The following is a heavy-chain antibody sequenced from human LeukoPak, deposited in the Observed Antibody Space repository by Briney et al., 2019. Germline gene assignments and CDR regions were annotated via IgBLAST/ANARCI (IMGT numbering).Heavy chain of an antibody. CDR2: IYTSGST. CDR1: GGSISSGSYY. Sequence: RSQTLSLTCNVSGGSISSGSYYWSWIRQPAGKGLEWIGRIYTSGSTNYNPSLKSRVTISVDTSKNQFSLKLSSVTAADTAVYYCARDRSGWYPSWFDPWGQGTLVTVSS. J-gene: IGHJ5*02. V-gene: IGHV4-61*02. CDR3: ARDRSGWYPSWFDP. D-gene: IGHD6-19*01.